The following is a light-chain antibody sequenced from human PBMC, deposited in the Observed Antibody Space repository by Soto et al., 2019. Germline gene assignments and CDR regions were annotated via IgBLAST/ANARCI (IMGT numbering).Light chain of an antibody. J-gene: IGLJ1*01. CDR1: SSNIGAGYD. CDR2: SNN. Sequence: QSVLTQPPSVSGAPGQRVTISCTGSSSNIGAGYDVHWYQRLPGTAPKVLIYSNNNRPSGGPDRFSGSKSGTSASLAITGLQAEDEADYYGQSYDSSLSGSYVFGTGTKLTVL. CDR3: QSYDSSLSGSYV. V-gene: IGLV1-40*01.